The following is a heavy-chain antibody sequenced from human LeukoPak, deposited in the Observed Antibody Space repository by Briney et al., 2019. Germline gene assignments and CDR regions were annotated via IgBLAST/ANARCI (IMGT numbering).Heavy chain of an antibody. V-gene: IGHV4-59*12. CDR3: ARVSPNTVTTLQYFDY. CDR1: GGSISSYY. D-gene: IGHD4-17*01. Sequence: SETLSLTCTVSGGSISSYYWSWIRQPPGKGLEWIGYIYYSGSTNYNPSLKSRVTISVDTSKNQFSLKLSSVTAADTAVYYCARVSPNTVTTLQYFDYWGQGTLVTVSS. CDR2: IYYSGST. J-gene: IGHJ4*02.